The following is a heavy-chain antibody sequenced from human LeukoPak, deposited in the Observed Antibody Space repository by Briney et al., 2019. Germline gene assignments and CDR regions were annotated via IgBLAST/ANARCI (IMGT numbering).Heavy chain of an antibody. D-gene: IGHD6-6*01. CDR3: SRGPAFGSSSRFDY. V-gene: IGHV4-31*03. Sequence: SQTLSLTCTVSGGSMSSGGDYWTWIRQHRGKGLERIVYICSRGNTYYNPSLKSRLTISLDTSKSQFSLQLISATAADTAVYYCSRGPAFGSSSRFDYWGQGTLVTVSS. CDR2: ICSRGNT. J-gene: IGHJ4*02. CDR1: GGSMSSGGDY.